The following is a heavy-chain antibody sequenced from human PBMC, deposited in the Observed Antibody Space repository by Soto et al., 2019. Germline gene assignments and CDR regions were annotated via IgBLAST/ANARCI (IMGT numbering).Heavy chain of an antibody. CDR2: IYPGDSDT. V-gene: IGHV5-51*01. CDR3: ARHQKPAYDSSGYYNVNDAFDI. D-gene: IGHD3-22*01. CDR1: GYSFTNYW. J-gene: IGHJ3*02. Sequence: LGESLKISCKGSGYSFTNYWIGWVRQMPGKGLERMGIIYPGDSDTSYSPSFQGQVTISVDKSIRTAYLQWSSLKASDTAMYHCARHQKPAYDSSGYYNVNDAFDIWGQGTMVTVSS.